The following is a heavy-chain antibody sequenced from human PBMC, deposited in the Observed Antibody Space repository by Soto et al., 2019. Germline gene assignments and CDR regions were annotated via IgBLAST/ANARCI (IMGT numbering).Heavy chain of an antibody. CDR1: GYPFSKYG. J-gene: IGHJ5*02. V-gene: IGHV1-18*04. D-gene: IGHD5-12*01. Sequence: QLQLVQSGGEVKKPGASVRVSCEAYGYPFSKYGISWIRQAPGQGLEWMGWIKPDNGNTDYAQKFQGRVTMTTDTSSNTAYMEVRSLRSDGTAGYYCAASYDSGFDPWGQGTLVSVSS. CDR3: AASYDSGFDP. CDR2: IKPDNGNT.